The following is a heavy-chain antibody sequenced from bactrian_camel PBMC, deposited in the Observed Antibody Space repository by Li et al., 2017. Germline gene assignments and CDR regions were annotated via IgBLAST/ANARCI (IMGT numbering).Heavy chain of an antibody. J-gene: IGHJ4*01. V-gene: IGHV3S1*01. Sequence: VQLVESGRLSCVTSGYTSTTSCVAWVRQAPGKQREGVAHIDSAGDTNYADSVKGRFTVSRDNAKNTLYLQMNSLEFEDTALYYCAAVLSLRPQVGVSQYNYWGQGTQVTVS. CDR3: AAVLSLRPQVGVSQYNY. CDR1: GYTSTTSC. CDR2: IDSAGDT. D-gene: IGHD3*01.